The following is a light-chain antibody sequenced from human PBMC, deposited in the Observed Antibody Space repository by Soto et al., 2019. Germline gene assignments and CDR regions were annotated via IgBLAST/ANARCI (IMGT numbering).Light chain of an antibody. CDR2: GNS. J-gene: IGLJ2*01. CDR3: QSYDSSLSGHVV. Sequence: QSALTQPPSVSRAPGQRVTISCTGSSSNIGAGYDVHWYQRLPGTAPKLLIYGNSNRPSGVPDRFSGSKSGTSASLAINGLQAEDEADYYCQSYDSSLSGHVVFGGGTKVTVL. V-gene: IGLV1-40*01. CDR1: SSNIGAGYD.